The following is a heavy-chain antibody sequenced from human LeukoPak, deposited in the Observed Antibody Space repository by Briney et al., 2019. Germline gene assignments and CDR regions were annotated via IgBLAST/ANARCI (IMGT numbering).Heavy chain of an antibody. CDR3: ARDMSNYVDESSGELDY. D-gene: IGHD3-22*01. V-gene: IGHV1-18*01. J-gene: IGHJ4*02. CDR1: GYTFTSYG. Sequence: ASVKVSCKASGYTFTSYGITWVRQAPGQGLEWLGWISTYNGKTNYAQNLQGRVTMTTDTSTSTVYMELRSLRSDDTAVYYCARDMSNYVDESSGELDYWGQGTLVTVSS. CDR2: ISTYNGKT.